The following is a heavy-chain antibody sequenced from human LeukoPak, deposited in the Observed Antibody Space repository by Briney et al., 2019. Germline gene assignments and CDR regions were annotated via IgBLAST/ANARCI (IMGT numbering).Heavy chain of an antibody. Sequence: GGSLRLSCAASGFIVSGNYMSWVRQAPGKGLEWVSVIYSDGSIYYADSVKGGFTISRDNSKNTLYLQMNSLRAEDTALYYCARDRGDYDNRGHFYYWGQGTLVTVSS. J-gene: IGHJ4*02. CDR1: GFIVSGNY. CDR2: IYSDGSI. V-gene: IGHV3-53*01. D-gene: IGHD4-17*01. CDR3: ARDRGDYDNRGHFYY.